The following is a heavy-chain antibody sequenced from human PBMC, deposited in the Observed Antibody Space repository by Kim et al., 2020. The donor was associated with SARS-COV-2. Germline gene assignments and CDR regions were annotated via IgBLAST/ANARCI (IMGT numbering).Heavy chain of an antibody. V-gene: IGHV3-23*01. J-gene: IGHJ4*02. CDR1: GFTFNSYV. D-gene: IGHD5-18*01. CDR3: ATSAYTYGPYDY. CDR2: ISGSGGST. Sequence: GGSLRLSCAASGFTFNSYVINWLRQAPGKGLEWVSTISGSGGSTYYADSVKGRFTISRDNSKNTLYLQMNSLRAEDTAVYYCATSAYTYGPYDYWGQGTLVTVSS.